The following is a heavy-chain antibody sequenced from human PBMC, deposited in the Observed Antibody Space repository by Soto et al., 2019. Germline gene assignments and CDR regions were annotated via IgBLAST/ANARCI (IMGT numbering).Heavy chain of an antibody. Sequence: PGGSLRLSCAVSGFTLSKYWIHWVRQAPGKGLVWLLRVTGEGTSATYADSVKGRFTISRDTANDPLFLQMNSLRVEDTAVYFCTSDRYPRFYHGSGSYPYYWGQGTPVTVSS. D-gene: IGHD3-10*01. CDR1: GFTLSKYW. J-gene: IGHJ4*02. V-gene: IGHV3-74*03. CDR3: TSDRYPRFYHGSGSYPYY. CDR2: VTGEGTSA.